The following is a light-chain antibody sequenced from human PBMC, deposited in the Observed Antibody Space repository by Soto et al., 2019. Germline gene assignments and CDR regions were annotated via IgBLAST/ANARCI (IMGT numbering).Light chain of an antibody. CDR1: QSISSS. Sequence: DIQMTQSPSSLSASVGDSVTITCRASQSISSSLNWYQQKPGKAPNLLIYAASSLQSGVPSRFSGSGSGTDFTLTISSLQPEDFATYYCQQSYSTAMYTFGQGTKLEIK. J-gene: IGKJ2*01. CDR2: AAS. CDR3: QQSYSTAMYT. V-gene: IGKV1-39*01.